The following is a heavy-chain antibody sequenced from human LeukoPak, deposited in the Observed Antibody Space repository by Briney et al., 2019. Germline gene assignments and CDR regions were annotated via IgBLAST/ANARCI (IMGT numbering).Heavy chain of an antibody. CDR2: INSDGRST. Sequence: GGSLRLSCAASGFTFSSYWMHWVRQAPGKGLVWVSRINSDGRSTSSADSVKGRFTISRDNAKNTLYLQMNSLRTEDTAVYYCARDQLYCSGGICYFDYWGQGTLVTVSS. V-gene: IGHV3-74*01. D-gene: IGHD2-15*01. CDR1: GFTFSSYW. CDR3: ARDQLYCSGGICYFDY. J-gene: IGHJ4*02.